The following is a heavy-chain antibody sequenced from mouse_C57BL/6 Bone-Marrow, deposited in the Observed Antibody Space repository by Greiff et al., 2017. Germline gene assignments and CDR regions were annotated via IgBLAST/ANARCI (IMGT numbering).Heavy chain of an antibody. CDR3: ARERYYGSSDY. J-gene: IGHJ2*01. V-gene: IGHV3-6*01. Sequence: VQLKESGPGLVKPSQSLSLTCSVTGYSITSGYYWNWIRQFPGNKLEWMGYISYDGSNNYNPSLKNRISITRDTSKNQFFLKLNSVTTEDTATYYCARERYYGSSDYWGQGTTLTVSS. CDR2: ISYDGSN. CDR1: GYSITSGYY. D-gene: IGHD1-1*01.